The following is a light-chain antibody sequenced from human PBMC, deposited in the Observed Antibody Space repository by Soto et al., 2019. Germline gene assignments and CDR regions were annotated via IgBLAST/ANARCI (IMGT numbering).Light chain of an antibody. Sequence: QSVLTQSPSASASPGPSVTITCSLSSCHNNYAIAWHQQLQEKGPRYLMKVNGDGRHNKGDGIPDRFSGSSSGDVRYLTISRLQYDDECDYYCRAWGTGIVLFGGGTKLTVL. V-gene: IGLV4-69*01. CDR1: SCHNNYA. CDR2: VNGDGRH. J-gene: IGLJ2*01. CDR3: RAWGTGIVL.